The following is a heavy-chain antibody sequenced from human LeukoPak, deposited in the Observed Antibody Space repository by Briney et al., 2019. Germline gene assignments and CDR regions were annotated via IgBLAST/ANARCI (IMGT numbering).Heavy chain of an antibody. Sequence: PSETLSLTCTVSGGSISSSSYYWGWIRQPPGKGLEWIGSIYYSGSTYYNPSLKSRVTISVDRSKNQFSLNLNSVTAADTAVYYCARYGLLGLSEINAFDIWGQGTMVTVSS. CDR1: GGSISSSSYY. CDR3: ARYGLLGLSEINAFDI. D-gene: IGHD2-2*01. J-gene: IGHJ3*02. CDR2: IYYSGST. V-gene: IGHV4-39*07.